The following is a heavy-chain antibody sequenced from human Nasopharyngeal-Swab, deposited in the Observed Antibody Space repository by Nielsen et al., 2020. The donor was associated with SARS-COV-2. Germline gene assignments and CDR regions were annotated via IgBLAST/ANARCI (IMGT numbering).Heavy chain of an antibody. V-gene: IGHV3-23*01. CDR3: AKAADYYDSSGYYTY. CDR1: GFTFSSYA. J-gene: IGHJ4*02. D-gene: IGHD3-22*01. CDR2: ISGSGGST. Sequence: GGSLRLSCAASGFTFSSYAMSWVRQAPGKGLEWVSTISGSGGSTYYADSVKGRFTISRDNSKSTLYLQMNSLRAEDTAVYYCAKAADYYDSSGYYTYWGQGTLVTVSS.